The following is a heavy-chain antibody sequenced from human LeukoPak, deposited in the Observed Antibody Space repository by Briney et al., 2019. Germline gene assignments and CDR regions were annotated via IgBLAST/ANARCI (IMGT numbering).Heavy chain of an antibody. J-gene: IGHJ4*02. CDR1: RFTFSWFW. CDR2: IKEDGSEK. CDR3: AKDYGGGYFDY. D-gene: IGHD3-16*01. V-gene: IGHV3-7*01. Sequence: GESLKISCVVSRFTFSWFWMAWVRQAPGKGPEWVAQIKEDGSEKYYMDFVEGRFTISRDNAKNSLYLQMNSLRAEDTAVYYCAKDYGGGYFDYWGQGTLVTVSS.